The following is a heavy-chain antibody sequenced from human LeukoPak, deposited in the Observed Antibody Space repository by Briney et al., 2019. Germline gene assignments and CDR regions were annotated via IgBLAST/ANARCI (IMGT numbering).Heavy chain of an antibody. CDR2: IRSKANSYAT. CDR3: TRNIPEAVAGTDY. V-gene: IGHV3-73*01. CDR1: GFTFSGSA. D-gene: IGHD6-19*01. Sequence: GGSLRLSCAASGFTFSGSAIHWVRQASGKGLEWVGRIRSKANSYATAYAASVKGRFTISRDDSKNTAYLQMNSLKTEDTAVYYCTRNIPEAVAGTDYWGQGTLVTVSS. J-gene: IGHJ4*02.